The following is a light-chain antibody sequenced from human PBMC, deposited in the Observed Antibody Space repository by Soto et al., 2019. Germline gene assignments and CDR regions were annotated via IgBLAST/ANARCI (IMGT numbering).Light chain of an antibody. CDR1: QSVRSNY. J-gene: IGKJ2*01. CDR3: QQYGCSPYT. CDR2: GAS. V-gene: IGKV3-20*01. Sequence: EIVLTQSPGTLSLSPGVRATLSCRASQSVRSNYLAWYQQKPGQAPRLLIYGASSRATGIPDRFSGTGSGTDFTLTISRLEAEEFAVYYCQQYGCSPYTFGQGNKLEIK.